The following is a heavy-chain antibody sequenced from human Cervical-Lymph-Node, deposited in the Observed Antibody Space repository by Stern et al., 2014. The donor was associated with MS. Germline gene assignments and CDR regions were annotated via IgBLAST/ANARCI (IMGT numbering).Heavy chain of an antibody. CDR3: ARGKTGDPNFDY. Sequence: QVQLVQSGAEVKKPGSSVKVSCKASGGTFSTYVISWVRQAPGQGLEWMGGLIPIFGAANYAQQFQGRVTIIADESTSTAYLELTSLRAEDTAVYYCARGKTGDPNFDYWGQGTLVTVS. CDR1: GGTFSTYV. D-gene: IGHD7-27*01. V-gene: IGHV1-69*01. J-gene: IGHJ4*02. CDR2: LIPIFGAA.